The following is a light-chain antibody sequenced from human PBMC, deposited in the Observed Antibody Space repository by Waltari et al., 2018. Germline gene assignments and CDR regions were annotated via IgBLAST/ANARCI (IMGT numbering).Light chain of an antibody. CDR2: DAS. J-gene: IGKJ1*01. CDR1: QTVTSSD. V-gene: IGKV3-20*01. CDR3: QQYHSSPRT. Sequence: EIVLTQSPGTVSLSPGERATVSCRANQTVTSSDLAWYQQQPGQAPRLLIYDASRRATGIPDRFSGSGSGTDFTLTISRLEPEDFAVYYCQQYHSSPRTFGQGTMVEIK.